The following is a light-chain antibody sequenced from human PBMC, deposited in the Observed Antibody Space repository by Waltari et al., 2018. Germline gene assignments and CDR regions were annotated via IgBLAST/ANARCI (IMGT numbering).Light chain of an antibody. V-gene: IGKV3-20*01. CDR3: QQYGSSYT. CDR2: GAS. CDR1: QSVSSSY. J-gene: IGKJ2*01. Sequence: EIVLTQSPGTLSLSPGERATLSCRASQSVSSSYLAWYQQKPRQAPRLLIEGASSRATGIPDRFSGSGSGTDFTLTISRLEPEDFAVYYCQQYGSSYTFGQGTKLEIK.